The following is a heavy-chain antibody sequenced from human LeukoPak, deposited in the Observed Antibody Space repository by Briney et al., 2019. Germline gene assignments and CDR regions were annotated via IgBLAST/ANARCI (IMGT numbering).Heavy chain of an antibody. J-gene: IGHJ4*02. CDR3: ARGGFNWNDPIDY. Sequence: GGSLRPSCAASGVTFSSYSMNWVRQAPGKGLEWVSSISSSSSYIYYADSVKGRFTIFRDNAKNSVYLQMNSLRAEDTAVYYCARGGFNWNDPIDYWGQGTLVTVSS. CDR1: GVTFSSYS. CDR2: ISSSSSYI. D-gene: IGHD1-20*01. V-gene: IGHV3-21*01.